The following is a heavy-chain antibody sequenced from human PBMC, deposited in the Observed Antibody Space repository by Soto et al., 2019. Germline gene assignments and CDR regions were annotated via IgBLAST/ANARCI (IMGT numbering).Heavy chain of an antibody. CDR3: ARRAETNGWNGFGADKYYFDF. CDR1: GYTFTSYD. V-gene: IGHV1-8*01. CDR2: MNPNTGNS. Sequence: QVQLVQSGAEVRKPGASVKVSCEASGYTFTSYDIYWVRQATGQGLEWMGCMNPNTGNSGYAQKFQGRVTMTSDTSISTATRELSRLRSEDTAVYYCARRAETNGWNGFGADKYYFDFWGQGTLVTVSS. D-gene: IGHD1-1*01. J-gene: IGHJ4*02.